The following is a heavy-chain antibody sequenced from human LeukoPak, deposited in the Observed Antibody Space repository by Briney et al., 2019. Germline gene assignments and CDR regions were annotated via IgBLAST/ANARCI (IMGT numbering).Heavy chain of an antibody. J-gene: IGHJ3*02. CDR1: GYSFTSFW. D-gene: IGHD2-2*01. Sequence: GESLKISCKGSGYSFTSFWISWVRQMPGKGLEWMGRIDPSESYTNYSPSFQGHVTISADKSISTAYLQWSSLKASDTAMYYCARSRGGIVVVPAAMKWAFGIWGQGTMVTVSS. CDR3: ARSRGGIVVVPAAMKWAFGI. CDR2: IDPSESYT. V-gene: IGHV5-10-1*01.